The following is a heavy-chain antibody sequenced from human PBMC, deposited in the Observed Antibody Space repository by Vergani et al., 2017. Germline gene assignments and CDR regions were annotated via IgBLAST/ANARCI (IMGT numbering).Heavy chain of an antibody. D-gene: IGHD5-12*01. J-gene: IGHJ6*02. CDR1: GYTFTSYG. CDR3: ARDGYGYSGLTSNMDV. V-gene: IGHV1-69*10. CDR2: IIPILGIA. Sequence: QVQLVQSGAEVKKPGASVKVSCKASGYTFTSYGISWVRQAPGQGLEWMGWIIPILGIANYAQKFQGRVTITADKSTSTAYMELSSLRSEDTAVYYCARDGYGYSGLTSNMDVWGQGTTVTVSS.